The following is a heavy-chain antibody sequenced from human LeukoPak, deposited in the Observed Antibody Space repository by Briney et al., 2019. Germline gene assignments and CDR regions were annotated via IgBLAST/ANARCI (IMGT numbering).Heavy chain of an antibody. CDR2: IYPGDYDT. V-gene: IGHV5-51*01. Sequence: GESLQISGKASGSSFTSYWIGWVRQLPGKGLKWMGIIYPGDYDTRYSSSFQGQVTISADKSINTAYLQWSSLKASDTAIYYWARRGEAMDPFDYWGQGTLVTVSS. CDR3: ARRGEAMDPFDY. J-gene: IGHJ4*02. D-gene: IGHD5-18*01. CDR1: GSSFTSYW.